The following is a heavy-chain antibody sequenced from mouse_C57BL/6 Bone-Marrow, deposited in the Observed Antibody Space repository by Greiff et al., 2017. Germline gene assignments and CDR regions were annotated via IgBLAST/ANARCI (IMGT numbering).Heavy chain of an antibody. CDR3: ARSDGYYPPWFAY. Sequence: QVQMKQPGAELVKPGASVKMSCKASGYTFTSYWITWVKQRPGQGLEWIGDIYPGSGSTNYNEKFKSKATLTVDTSSSTAYMQLSSLTSEDSAVYYCARSDGYYPPWFAYWGQGTLVTVSA. J-gene: IGHJ3*01. CDR1: GYTFTSYW. D-gene: IGHD2-3*01. V-gene: IGHV1-55*01. CDR2: IYPGSGST.